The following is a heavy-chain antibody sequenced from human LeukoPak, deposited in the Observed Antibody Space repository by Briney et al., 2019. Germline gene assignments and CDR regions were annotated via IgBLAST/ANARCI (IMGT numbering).Heavy chain of an antibody. J-gene: IGHJ4*02. V-gene: IGHV3-48*01. CDR3: AKGTGSDSWYTDY. Sequence: GGSLRLSCTASGFTFRTYSMNWVRQAPGRGLEWVSYIRGSSSSSDGGATQYADSVKGRFTISRDNDKNSLYLQMNSLRGEDTAVYYCAKGTGSDSWYTDYWGQGTLVSVSS. D-gene: IGHD2-2*02. CDR2: IRGSSSSSDGGAT. CDR1: GFTFRTYS.